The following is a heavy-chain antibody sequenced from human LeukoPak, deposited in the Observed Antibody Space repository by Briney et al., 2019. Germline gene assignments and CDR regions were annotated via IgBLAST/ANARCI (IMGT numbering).Heavy chain of an antibody. CDR2: INHNGNVN. CDR3: ARGGGLDV. CDR1: GFTFSSYC. D-gene: IGHD3-16*01. Sequence: GGSLRLSCAASGFTFSSYCMNWARQAPGKGLEWVASINHNGNVNYYVDSVKGRFTISRDNAKNSLYLQISNLRAEDTAVYFCARGGGLDVWGQGATVTVSS. J-gene: IGHJ6*02. V-gene: IGHV3-7*03.